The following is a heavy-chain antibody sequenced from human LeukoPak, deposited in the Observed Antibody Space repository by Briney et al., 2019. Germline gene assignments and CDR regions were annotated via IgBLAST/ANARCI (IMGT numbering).Heavy chain of an antibody. J-gene: IGHJ6*02. V-gene: IGHV5-51*01. CDR3: ARRYGHGLVV. Sequence: GESLQISCKGSGYNFATYWIDWVRQMPGKGLEWVGIIYPSDSDTRYSPSFQGQVTISADKSISTAYLQWSSLKASDTAIYYCARRYGHGLVVWGQGTTVAVSS. CDR2: IYPSDSDT. D-gene: IGHD4-17*01. CDR1: GYNFATYW.